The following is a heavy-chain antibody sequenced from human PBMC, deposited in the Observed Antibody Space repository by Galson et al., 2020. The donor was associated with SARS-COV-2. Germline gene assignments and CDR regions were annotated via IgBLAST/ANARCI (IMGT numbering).Heavy chain of an antibody. V-gene: IGHV2-70*01. D-gene: IGHD5-18*01. CDR2: IDWDDDK. Sequence: SGPTLVKPTQTLTLTCTFSGFSLSTSGMRVSWIRQPPGKALEWLALIDWDDDKYYSTSLKTRLTISKDTSKNQVVLTMTNMDPVDTATYYCARIPVDTAMGAWYYYGMDVWGQGTTVTVSS. CDR1: GFSLSTSGMR. J-gene: IGHJ6*02. CDR3: ARIPVDTAMGAWYYYGMDV.